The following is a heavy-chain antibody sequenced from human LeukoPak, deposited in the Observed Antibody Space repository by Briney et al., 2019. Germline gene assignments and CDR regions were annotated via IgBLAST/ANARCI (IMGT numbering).Heavy chain of an antibody. D-gene: IGHD3-10*01. Sequence: GRSLRLSCAASGFTFSSYAMSWVRQAPGKGLEWVSAISGSGGSTYYADSVKGRFTISRDNSKNTLYLQMNSLRAEDTAVYYCAKDGGLLWFGELCWFDPWGQGTLVTVSS. CDR3: AKDGGLLWFGELCWFDP. J-gene: IGHJ5*02. CDR2: ISGSGGST. V-gene: IGHV3-23*01. CDR1: GFTFSSYA.